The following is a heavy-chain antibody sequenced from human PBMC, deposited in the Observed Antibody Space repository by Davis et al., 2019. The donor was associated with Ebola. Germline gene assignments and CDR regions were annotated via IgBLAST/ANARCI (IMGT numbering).Heavy chain of an antibody. CDR1: GFIFRNYV. CDR2: FGTGGDT. Sequence: GESLKISCETSGFIFRNYVMSWVRQAPGKGPEWVSTFGTGGDTYYADSVKGRFAISRDNSRGTLYLQMNSLRVEDSAIYYCVKDSSNIWFDIWGQGTLVTVSS. CDR3: VKDSSNIWFDI. J-gene: IGHJ3*02. D-gene: IGHD2/OR15-2a*01. V-gene: IGHV3-23*01.